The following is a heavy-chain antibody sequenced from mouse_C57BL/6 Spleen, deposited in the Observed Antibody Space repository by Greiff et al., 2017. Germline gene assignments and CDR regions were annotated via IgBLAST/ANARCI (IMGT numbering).Heavy chain of an antibody. CDR2: IDPSDSYT. Sequence: QVQLQQPGAELVMPGASVKLSCKASGYTFTSYWMHWVKQRPGQGLEWIGEIDPSDSYTNSNQKFKGKSTLTVDKSSSTAYMQLSSLTSEDSAVYYCARSDGNYPFAYWGQGTLVTVSA. CDR1: GYTFTSYW. V-gene: IGHV1-69*01. D-gene: IGHD2-1*01. CDR3: ARSDGNYPFAY. J-gene: IGHJ3*01.